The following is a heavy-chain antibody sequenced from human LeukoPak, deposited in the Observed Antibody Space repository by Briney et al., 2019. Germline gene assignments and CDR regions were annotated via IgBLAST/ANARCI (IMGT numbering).Heavy chain of an antibody. Sequence: GGSLRLSCATSEITFSSYAMSWVRQAPGKGLEWVSALTRTGGSTYYADSVKGRFTISRDNAKNSLYLQMNSLRAEDTAVYYCARVKYPNSPTIVVVVADMYFDYWGQGTLVTVSS. CDR3: ARVKYPNSPTIVVVVADMYFDY. D-gene: IGHD2-15*01. V-gene: IGHV3-23*01. CDR2: LTRTGGST. CDR1: EITFSSYA. J-gene: IGHJ4*02.